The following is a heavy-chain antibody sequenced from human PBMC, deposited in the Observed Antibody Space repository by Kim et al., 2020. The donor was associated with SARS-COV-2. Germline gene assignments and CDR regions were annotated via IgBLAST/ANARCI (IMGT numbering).Heavy chain of an antibody. Sequence: GGSLRLSCAASGFTFSSYGMHWVRQAPGKGLEWVAVISYDGSNKYYADFVKGRFTISRDNSKNTLYLQMNSLRAEDTAVYYCAKVALRYFDWLPAYYYGMDVWGQGTTVTVSS. D-gene: IGHD3-9*01. CDR2: ISYDGSNK. CDR3: AKVALRYFDWLPAYYYGMDV. J-gene: IGHJ6*02. V-gene: IGHV3-30*18. CDR1: GFTFSSYG.